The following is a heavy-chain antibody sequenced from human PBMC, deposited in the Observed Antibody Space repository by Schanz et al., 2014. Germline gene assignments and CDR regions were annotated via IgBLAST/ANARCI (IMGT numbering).Heavy chain of an antibody. CDR3: ARDLISSGWYG. CDR2: TRYDGNNK. J-gene: IGHJ4*02. V-gene: IGHV3-33*08. D-gene: IGHD6-19*01. CDR1: GFTFRSYA. Sequence: VQLLESGGGLVQPGGSLRLSCIGSGFTFRSYALGWVRQAPGKGLEWVAATRYDGNNKYYVDSVKGRFTISRDNSKNTLYLQVNSLRAEDTAVYYCARDLISSGWYGWGQGTLVTVSS.